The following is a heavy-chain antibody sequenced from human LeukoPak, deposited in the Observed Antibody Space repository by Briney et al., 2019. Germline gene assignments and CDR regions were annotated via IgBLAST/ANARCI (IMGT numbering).Heavy chain of an antibody. CDR3: ARDWNCGGVFYST. CDR1: GYTFTGYY. J-gene: IGHJ4*02. Sequence: ASVKVSCKASGYTFTGYYMHWVRQAPGQGLEWMGWINPNSGGTNYAQKFQGRVTMTRDTSISTAYMELSRLRSDDTAVYYCARDWNCGGVFYSTWGQGTLVTVSS. V-gene: IGHV1-2*02. CDR2: INPNSGGT. D-gene: IGHD2-21*02.